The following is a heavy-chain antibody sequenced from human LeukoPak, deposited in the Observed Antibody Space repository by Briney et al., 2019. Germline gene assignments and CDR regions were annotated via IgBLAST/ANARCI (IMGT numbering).Heavy chain of an antibody. CDR1: GGSISSYY. V-gene: IGHV4-59*01. CDR3: ARDLHRGNSGLGY. CDR2: IHYSGVS. J-gene: IGHJ1*01. Sequence: SETLSLTCTVSGGSISSYYWSWIRQPPGKGLEWIGYIHYSGVSNYNPSLKSRVTISVDTSKNHFSLKLNFVTAADTAVYYCARDLHRGNSGLGYWGQGTLVTVSS. D-gene: IGHD4-23*01.